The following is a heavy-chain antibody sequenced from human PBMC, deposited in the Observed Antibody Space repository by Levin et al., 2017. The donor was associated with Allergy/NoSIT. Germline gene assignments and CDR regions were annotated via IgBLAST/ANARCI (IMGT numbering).Heavy chain of an antibody. D-gene: IGHD4-23*01. CDR1: GYSFTSYW. V-gene: IGHV5-51*01. CDR3: ARRDSDGSNSFDY. CDR2: IFPSDSDT. Sequence: GESLKISCQASGYSFTSYWFGWVRQRPGTGLEWMGLIFPSDSDTRVSPSFQGQIIMSVDKSINTASLQWSSLKASDSAMYYCARRDSDGSNSFDYWGQGTLVTVSS. J-gene: IGHJ4*02.